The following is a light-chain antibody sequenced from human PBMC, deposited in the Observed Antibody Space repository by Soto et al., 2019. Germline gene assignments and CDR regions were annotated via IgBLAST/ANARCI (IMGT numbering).Light chain of an antibody. CDR3: CSYAGRGVV. CDR2: EGS. V-gene: IGLV2-23*01. Sequence: QSVLTQPASVSGSPGQSITISCTGTSRDVGSYNLVSWYQQHPGKAPKLMIYEGSKRPSGVSNRFSGSKSGNTASLTISGLQAEDEADYYCCSYAGRGVVFGGGTKLTVL. J-gene: IGLJ2*01. CDR1: SRDVGSYNL.